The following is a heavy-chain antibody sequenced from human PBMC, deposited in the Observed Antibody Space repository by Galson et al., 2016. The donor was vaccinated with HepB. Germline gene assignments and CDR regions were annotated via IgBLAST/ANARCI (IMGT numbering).Heavy chain of an antibody. V-gene: IGHV1-69*06. J-gene: IGHJ6*02. CDR1: GGTLSRHA. Sequence: SVKVSCKASGGTLSRHAVSWVRQAPGQGLEWMGRIIPIFRTTNYAQKFQGRVTITADKSTGTVCMELSSLRSDDTAVYYCARASHIVVVTLTSGDYGMDVWGQGTTVTVSS. D-gene: IGHD2-21*02. CDR3: ARASHIVVVTLTSGDYGMDV. CDR2: IIPIFRTT.